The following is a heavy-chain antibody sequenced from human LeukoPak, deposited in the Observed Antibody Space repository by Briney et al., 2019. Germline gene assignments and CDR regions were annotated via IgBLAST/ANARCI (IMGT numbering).Heavy chain of an antibody. CDR1: GYTFTSYG. Sequence: ASVKVSCKASGYTFTSYGISWVRQSPGQGLEWMRWISAYNGNTNYAQKLQGRVTMTTDTSTSTAYMELRSLRSDDTAVYYCARRLAIRGATRGFDYWGQGTLVTVSS. V-gene: IGHV1-18*01. CDR2: ISAYNGNT. J-gene: IGHJ4*02. D-gene: IGHD1-26*01. CDR3: ARRLAIRGATRGFDY.